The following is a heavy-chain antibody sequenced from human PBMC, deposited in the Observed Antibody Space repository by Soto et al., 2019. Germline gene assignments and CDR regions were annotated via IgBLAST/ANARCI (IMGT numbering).Heavy chain of an antibody. D-gene: IGHD5-12*01. CDR3: ARASGYDFDS. Sequence: LRLSCAASGFTFSNYWMHWVRQAPGKGPVWVSRTNSDGSDTVYADSVKGRFTVSRDNAKNTLSLQMNSLRVEDTAVYYCARASGYDFDSWGPGILVTGSS. V-gene: IGHV3-74*01. CDR1: GFTFSNYW. J-gene: IGHJ4*02. CDR2: TNSDGSDT.